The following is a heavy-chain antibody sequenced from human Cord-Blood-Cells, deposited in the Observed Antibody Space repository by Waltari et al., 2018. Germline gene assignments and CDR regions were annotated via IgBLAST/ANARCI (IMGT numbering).Heavy chain of an antibody. J-gene: IGHJ3*02. D-gene: IGHD5-18*01. CDR1: GFTFDDYA. Sequence: EVQLVESGGGLVQPGRSLRLSCAASGFTFDDYAMHWVRQAPGKGLGWVSGISWNSGSIGDADSVKGRFTISRDNAKNSLYLQMNSLRAEDMALYYCAKGRIQLWFYDAFDIWGQGTMVTVSS. CDR2: ISWNSGSI. CDR3: AKGRIQLWFYDAFDI. V-gene: IGHV3-9*03.